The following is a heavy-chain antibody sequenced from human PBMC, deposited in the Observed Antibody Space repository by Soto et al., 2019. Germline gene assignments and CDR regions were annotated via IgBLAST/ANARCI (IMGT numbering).Heavy chain of an antibody. CDR3: ARGIVATMAYYYGMDV. J-gene: IGHJ6*02. D-gene: IGHD5-12*01. Sequence: QVQLVQSGAEVKKPGSSVKVSCKASGGTFSSYAISWVRQAPRQGLEWMGGIIPIFGTANYAQKFQGRVTITADESTSTAYMELSSLRSEDTAVYYCARGIVATMAYYYGMDVWGQGTTVTVSS. V-gene: IGHV1-69*01. CDR1: GGTFSSYA. CDR2: IIPIFGTA.